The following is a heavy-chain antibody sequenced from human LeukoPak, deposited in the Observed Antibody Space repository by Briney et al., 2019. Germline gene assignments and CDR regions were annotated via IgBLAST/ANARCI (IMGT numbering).Heavy chain of an antibody. V-gene: IGHV4-34*01. Sequence: SETLSLTCAGDGGSFSGYYWSWIRQPQGKGLEWIGEINHSGSTNYNPSLKSRVTISVDTSKNQFSLKLSSVTAADTAVYYCARDLANWGNWYFDLWGRGTLVTVSS. CDR2: INHSGST. CDR3: ARDLANWGNWYFDL. J-gene: IGHJ2*01. D-gene: IGHD7-27*01. CDR1: GGSFSGYY.